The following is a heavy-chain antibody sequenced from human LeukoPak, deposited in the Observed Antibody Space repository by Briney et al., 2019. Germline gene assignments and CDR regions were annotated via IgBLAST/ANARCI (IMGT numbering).Heavy chain of an antibody. CDR3: AREAYGTYFDY. D-gene: IGHD4-17*01. Sequence: APVKVSCKASGGTFSSYAISWVRQAPGQGLEWMGWISAYNGNTNYAQKLQGRVTMTTDTSTSTAYMELRSLRSDDTAVYYCAREAYGTYFDYWGQGTLVTVSS. J-gene: IGHJ4*02. CDR2: ISAYNGNT. CDR1: GGTFSSYA. V-gene: IGHV1-18*01.